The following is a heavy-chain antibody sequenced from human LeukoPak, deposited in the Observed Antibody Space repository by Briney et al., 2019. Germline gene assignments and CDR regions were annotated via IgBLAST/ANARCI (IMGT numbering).Heavy chain of an antibody. CDR3: ARVHLRELLFDY. J-gene: IGHJ4*02. CDR2: ISSSSSYI. CDR1: GFTFSSYS. V-gene: IGHV3-21*01. D-gene: IGHD1-26*01. Sequence: PGGSLRLSCAASGFTFSSYSMNWVRQAPGKGLEWVSSISSSSSYIYYADSVKGRFAISRDNAKNSLYLQMNSLRAEDTAVYYCARVHLRELLFDYWGQGTLVTVSS.